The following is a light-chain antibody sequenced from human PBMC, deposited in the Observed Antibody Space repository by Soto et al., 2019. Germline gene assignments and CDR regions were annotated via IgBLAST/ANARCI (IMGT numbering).Light chain of an antibody. J-gene: IGKJ2*01. V-gene: IGKV1-39*01. CDR1: QSVSTF. CDR2: ASS. Sequence: GDTVTISCRASQSVSTFLNWHQQKPGKAPRVLIYASSTLQSGVPSRFSGGGIGTDFTLTITNLQPEDFGTYYCQHSYSIPYTFGQGTKLEIK. CDR3: QHSYSIPYT.